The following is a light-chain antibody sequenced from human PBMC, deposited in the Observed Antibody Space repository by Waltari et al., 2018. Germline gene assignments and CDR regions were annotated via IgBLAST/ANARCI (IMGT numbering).Light chain of an antibody. CDR1: SSDVGGYNY. CDR2: DVS. CDR3: SSYTSSSTYV. V-gene: IGLV2-14*01. Sequence: QSALTQPASVSGSPGQSITISCTGTSSDVGGYNYVSWYQQHPGKAPKLRIYDVSKRPAGVSNRFSGSKSGNTSSLTISGLQAEDEAEYYCSSYTSSSTYVFGTGTKVTVL. J-gene: IGLJ1*01.